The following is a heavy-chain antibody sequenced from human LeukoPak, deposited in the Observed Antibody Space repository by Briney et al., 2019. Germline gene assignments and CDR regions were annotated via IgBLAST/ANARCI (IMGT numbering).Heavy chain of an antibody. CDR2: IHYSGST. CDR3: ARKSRGGSYFDN. CDR1: GGSISSYY. J-gene: IGHJ4*02. V-gene: IGHV4-59*12. Sequence: SETLSLTCTVYGGSISSYYWSWIRPPPGKGLEWIGHIHYSGSTNYNPSLKSRVTISVGTSKNQFSLKLSSVTAADTAVYSCARKSRGGSYFDNWGQGTLVTVSS. D-gene: IGHD1-26*01.